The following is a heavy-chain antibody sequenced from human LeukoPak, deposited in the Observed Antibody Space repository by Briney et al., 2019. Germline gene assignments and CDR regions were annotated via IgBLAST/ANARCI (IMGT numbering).Heavy chain of an antibody. CDR3: ARDRYRGRDGYNGYFDY. V-gene: IGHV3-30-3*01. D-gene: IGHD5-24*01. CDR1: GFTFSSYA. Sequence: GGSLRLSCAASGFTFSSYAMHWVRQAPGKGLEWVAVISYDGSNKYHADSVKGRFTISRDNSKNTLYLQMNSLRAEDTAVYHCARDRYRGRDGYNGYFDYWGQGTLVTVSS. CDR2: ISYDGSNK. J-gene: IGHJ4*02.